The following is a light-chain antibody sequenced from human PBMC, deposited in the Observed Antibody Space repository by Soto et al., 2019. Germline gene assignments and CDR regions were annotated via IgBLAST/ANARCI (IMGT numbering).Light chain of an antibody. Sequence: ESVLTQSPGTLSLSQGERATLSCRASQSVSSSFLAWYQLKPGQAPRLLIYGASSRATGIPDRFSGSGSGTDFTLTISRLEPEDFAVYYCQQYDSSPWTFGQGKKVEIK. CDR3: QQYDSSPWT. CDR2: GAS. CDR1: QSVSSSF. J-gene: IGKJ1*01. V-gene: IGKV3-20*01.